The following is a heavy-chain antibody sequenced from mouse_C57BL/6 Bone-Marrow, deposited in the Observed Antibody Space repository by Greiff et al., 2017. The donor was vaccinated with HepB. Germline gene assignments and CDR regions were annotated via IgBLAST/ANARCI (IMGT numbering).Heavy chain of an antibody. J-gene: IGHJ2*01. CDR1: GYTFTSYW. CDR2: IYPGSGST. V-gene: IGHV1-55*01. D-gene: IGHD4-1*01. Sequence: QVQLQQPGAELVKPGASVKMSCKASGYTFTSYWITWVKQRPGQGLEWIGDIYPGSGSTNYNEKFKSKATLTVDTSSSTAYMQLSSLTAEDSAVYYCARERGTVTDYFDDWGQGTTLTVSS. CDR3: ARERGTVTDYFDD.